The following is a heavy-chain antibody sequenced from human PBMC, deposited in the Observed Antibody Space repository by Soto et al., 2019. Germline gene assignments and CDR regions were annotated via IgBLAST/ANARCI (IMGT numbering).Heavy chain of an antibody. J-gene: IGHJ4*02. CDR1: GFTFSSYA. Sequence: GGSLRLSCAASGFTFSSYAMSWVRQAPGKGLEWVSAISGSGGSTYYADSVKGRFTISRDNSKNTLYLQMNSLRAEDTAVYYCAKRYDSSRLRHIDYWGQGTLVTVSS. D-gene: IGHD5-12*01. CDR2: ISGSGGST. V-gene: IGHV3-23*01. CDR3: AKRYDSSRLRHIDY.